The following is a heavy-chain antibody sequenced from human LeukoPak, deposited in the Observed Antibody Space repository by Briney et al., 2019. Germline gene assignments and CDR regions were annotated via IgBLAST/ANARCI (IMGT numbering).Heavy chain of an antibody. Sequence: SETLSLTCTVSGGSIRSYYWNWIRQPAGKGLEWIGRIYTTGSTYYNPSLKSRVTMSVDTSKNQFSLKLRSLTAADTAVYYCARGRDGFMSDFDSWGQGTLGTVSS. CDR1: GGSIRSYY. V-gene: IGHV4-4*07. J-gene: IGHJ4*02. D-gene: IGHD3-10*02. CDR2: IYTTGST. CDR3: ARGRDGFMSDFDS.